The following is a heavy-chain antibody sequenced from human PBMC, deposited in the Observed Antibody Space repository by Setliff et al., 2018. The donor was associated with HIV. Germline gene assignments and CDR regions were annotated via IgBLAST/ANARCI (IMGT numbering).Heavy chain of an antibody. CDR3: VKDVVKFWSGSGALDF. J-gene: IGHJ4*02. V-gene: IGHV3-21*01. CDR2: ISSISTYI. Sequence: LRLSCAASGFTFSSYSMNWVRQAPGKGLEWVSSISSISTYIYYADSVKGRFNILRDDSKKTVDLQMNSLRADDTAVYYCVKDVVKFWSGSGALDFWGPGTLVTVSS. D-gene: IGHD3-3*01. CDR1: GFTFSSYS.